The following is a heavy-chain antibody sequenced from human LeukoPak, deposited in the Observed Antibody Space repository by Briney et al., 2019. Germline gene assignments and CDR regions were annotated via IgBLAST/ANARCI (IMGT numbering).Heavy chain of an antibody. CDR1: GGSISSYY. V-gene: IGHV4-59*12. CDR3: AREVHCSSTSCYYYYYYYMDV. D-gene: IGHD2-2*01. CDR2: IYYSGST. J-gene: IGHJ6*03. Sequence: SETLSLTCTVSGGSISSYYWSWIRQPPGKGLEWIGYIYYSGSTNYNPSLKSRVTISVDTSKNQFSLKLSSVTAADTAVYYCAREVHCSSTSCYYYYYYYMDVWGKGTTVTVSS.